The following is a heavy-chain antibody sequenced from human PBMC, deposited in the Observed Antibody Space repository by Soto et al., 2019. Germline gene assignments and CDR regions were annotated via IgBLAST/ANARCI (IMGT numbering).Heavy chain of an antibody. CDR2: IYYSGST. CDR3: ASAHPKHLHWFDP. D-gene: IGHD2-21*01. V-gene: IGHV4-39*01. Sequence: QLQLQESGPGLVKPSETLSLTCTVSGGSISSSSYYWGWIRQPPGKGLEWIGSIYYSGSTYYNPSLKIRVTISLDTSKNQCFLKLSSVTAADTAVYYCASAHPKHLHWFDPWGQGTLVTVSS. J-gene: IGHJ5*02. CDR1: GGSISSSSYY.